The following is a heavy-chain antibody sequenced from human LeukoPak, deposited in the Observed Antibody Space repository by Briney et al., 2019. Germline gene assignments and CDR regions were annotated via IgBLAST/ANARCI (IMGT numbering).Heavy chain of an antibody. CDR2: ISSSSSTV. J-gene: IGHJ4*02. CDR1: GFTFSGYS. V-gene: IGHV3-48*02. CDR3: ARETAYSFDY. Sequence: GRSRRLSCVLSGFTFSGYSMIWVRQAPGKGLEWISYISSSSSTVYYADSVKGRFTISRDNAKNSLYLQMNSLRDEDTAVYYCARETAYSFDYWGQGTLVTVSS. D-gene: IGHD1-26*01.